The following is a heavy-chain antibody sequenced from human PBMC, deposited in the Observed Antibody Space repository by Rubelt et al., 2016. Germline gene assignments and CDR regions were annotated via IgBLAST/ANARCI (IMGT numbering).Heavy chain of an antibody. D-gene: IGHD1-26*01. CDR2: ISGSGGTT. Sequence: GFTFSSYAISWVRQAPGKGLEWVSTISGSGGTTQYADAVKGRFTISRDNSKNTLYLQMNSLRAEDTAVYYCAKGSDSGYDYGMDVWGQGTTVTVSS. CDR3: AKGSDSGYDYGMDV. V-gene: IGHV3-23*01. J-gene: IGHJ6*02. CDR1: GFTFSSYA.